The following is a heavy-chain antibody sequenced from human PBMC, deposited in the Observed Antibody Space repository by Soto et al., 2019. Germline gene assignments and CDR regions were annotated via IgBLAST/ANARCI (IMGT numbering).Heavy chain of an antibody. V-gene: IGHV3-21*01. J-gene: IGHJ6*02. Sequence: VRQAPGKGLEWVSSISSSSSYIYYADSVKGRFTISRDNAKNSLYLQMNSLRAEDTAVYYCARDQNGISYYYYYGMDVWGQGTTVTVSS. D-gene: IGHD2-15*01. CDR3: ARDQNGISYYYYYGMDV. CDR2: ISSSSSYI.